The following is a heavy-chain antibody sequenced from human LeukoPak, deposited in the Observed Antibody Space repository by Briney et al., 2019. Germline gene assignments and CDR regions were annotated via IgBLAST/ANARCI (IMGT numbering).Heavy chain of an antibody. D-gene: IGHD3-16*02. CDR2: IDPNGGGT. Sequence: ASVTVSGKASGYTFTAYYMHWVRQAPGQGLEWMGWIDPNGGGTNYAQQFQGRVTMTRDTSISTAYMELSSLTSDDTAVYYCARPLSPYQFYFHTWGQGTLLTVSS. CDR1: GYTFTAYY. CDR3: ARPLSPYQFYFHT. V-gene: IGHV1-2*02. J-gene: IGHJ4*02.